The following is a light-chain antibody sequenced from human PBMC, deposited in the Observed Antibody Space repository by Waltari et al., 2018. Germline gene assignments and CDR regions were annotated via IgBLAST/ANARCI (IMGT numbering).Light chain of an antibody. J-gene: IGKJ1*01. CDR1: QSVSSY. CDR3: QHRGDWPPTWT. CDR2: GAS. V-gene: IGKV3-11*01. Sequence: EIVLTQSPATLSLSPGERATLSCRASQSVSSYLAWYQQKPGQAPRLLIYGASNRATGIPARFSGSGSGKDFTLTISSLEPENFAVYYCQHRGDWPPTWTFGQGTKVEIK.